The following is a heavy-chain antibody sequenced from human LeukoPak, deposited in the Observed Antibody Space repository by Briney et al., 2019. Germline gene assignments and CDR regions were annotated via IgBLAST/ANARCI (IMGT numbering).Heavy chain of an antibody. V-gene: IGHV3-23*01. CDR3: AKESTYI. J-gene: IGHJ3*02. CDR1: RFPFDMYA. Sequence: GGSLRLSCAASRFPFDMYAMHWVRQAPGKGLEWVSGISDSGDTTYYADSVKGRFTISRDNSKNTLYLQINSLRAEDTAVYYCAKESTYIWGQGTMVTVSS. CDR2: ISDSGDTT.